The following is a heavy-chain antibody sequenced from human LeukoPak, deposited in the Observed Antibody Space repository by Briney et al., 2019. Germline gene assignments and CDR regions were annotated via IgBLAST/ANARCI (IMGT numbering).Heavy chain of an antibody. CDR2: ISSSGSTI. D-gene: IGHD2-8*02. Sequence: GGSLRLSCAASGFTFSDYYMSWIRQAPGKGLEWVSYISSSGSTIYYADSVKGRFTISSDNAKNSLYLQMNSLRAEDTAVYYCAREYWPYYFDYWGQGTLVTVSS. V-gene: IGHV3-11*04. CDR3: AREYWPYYFDY. J-gene: IGHJ4*02. CDR1: GFTFSDYY.